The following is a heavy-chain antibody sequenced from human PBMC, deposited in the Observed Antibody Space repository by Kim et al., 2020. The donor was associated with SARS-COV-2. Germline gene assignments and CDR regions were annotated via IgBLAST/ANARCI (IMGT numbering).Heavy chain of an antibody. J-gene: IGHJ4*02. CDR1: GFTFSSYG. CDR3: AKELWGHFDY. V-gene: IGHV3-30*18. D-gene: IGHD3-16*01. Sequence: GGSLRLSCAASGFTFSSYGMHWVRQAPGKGLEWVAVISCDGSNKYYADSVKGRFTISRDNSKSTLYLQMNSLRAEDTAVYYCAKELWGHFDYWGQGTRVIVSS. CDR2: ISCDGSNK.